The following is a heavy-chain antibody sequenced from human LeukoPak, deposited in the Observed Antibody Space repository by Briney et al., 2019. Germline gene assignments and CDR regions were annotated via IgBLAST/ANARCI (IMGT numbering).Heavy chain of an antibody. D-gene: IGHD3-3*01. Sequence: PSDTLSLTCIISDDSISSSTYYWGWIRQPPGKGLEWIGTLYYSGKTYYNPSLKSRVTISIDTSKNQFSLKLTSATAADTAVYYCARGGDFWRGQQPNNAFDIWGQGTMVTVSS. CDR3: ARGGDFWRGQQPNNAFDI. CDR1: DDSISSSTYY. J-gene: IGHJ3*02. CDR2: LYYSGKT. V-gene: IGHV4-39*07.